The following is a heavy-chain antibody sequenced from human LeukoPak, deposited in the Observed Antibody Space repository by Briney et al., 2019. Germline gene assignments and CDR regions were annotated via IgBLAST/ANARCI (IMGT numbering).Heavy chain of an antibody. CDR3: ARYPGASGDSYYFDY. V-gene: IGHV4-59*02. Sequence: SETLSLTCTVSGGSVTTYHWSWIRQPPGKGLEWIGYIYYSGSINYNPSLNSRVTISLDTSKNEFSLKLRSVTSADTAVYNCARYPGASGDSYYFDYWGQGTRVTVSS. CDR2: IYYSGSI. J-gene: IGHJ4*02. CDR1: GGSVTTYH. D-gene: IGHD4-17*01.